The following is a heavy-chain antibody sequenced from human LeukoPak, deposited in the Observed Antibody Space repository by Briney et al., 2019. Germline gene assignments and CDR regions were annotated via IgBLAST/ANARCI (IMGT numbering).Heavy chain of an antibody. CDR3: ARSKDGSGFVAY. CDR1: GGSFSGYY. V-gene: IGHV4-34*01. J-gene: IGHJ4*02. CDR2: INHSGNT. Sequence: PSETLSLTCAVYGGSFSGYYWTWIRQPPGKGLEWIGEINHSGNTNYNPSLKSRVAISVDTSKNQFSLKLSSVIAADTAMYYCARSKDGSGFVAYWGQGTQVTVSS. D-gene: IGHD3-22*01.